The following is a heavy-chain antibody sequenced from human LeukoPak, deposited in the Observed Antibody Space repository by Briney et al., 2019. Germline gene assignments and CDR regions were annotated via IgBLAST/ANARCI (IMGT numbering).Heavy chain of an antibody. CDR1: EFSFETYW. J-gene: IGHJ6*03. V-gene: IGHV3-7*01. D-gene: IGHD5-24*01. Sequence: GGSLRLSCVALEFSFETYWMSWVRQAPGKGPEWVANINEDGSEKHYVGSVRGRFTISRDNADISLHLQMNSLRPEDMAVYYCARGETMDVWGKGTTVTVSS. CDR3: ARGETMDV. CDR2: INEDGSEK.